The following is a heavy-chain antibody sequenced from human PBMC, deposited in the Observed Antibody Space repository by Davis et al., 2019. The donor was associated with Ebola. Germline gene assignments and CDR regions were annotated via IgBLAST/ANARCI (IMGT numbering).Heavy chain of an antibody. Sequence: AASVKVSCKASGYTFTGYYMHWVRQAPGQGLEWMGRIDPNSGGSDFAQKFQGRVTMTRDTSISTAYLELSRLRSDDTAVYYCASHVTHRSGARQGFWGQGTLVTVSS. CDR2: IDPNSGGS. CDR3: ASHVTHRSGARQGF. V-gene: IGHV1-2*06. D-gene: IGHD1-14*01. J-gene: IGHJ4*02. CDR1: GYTFTGYY.